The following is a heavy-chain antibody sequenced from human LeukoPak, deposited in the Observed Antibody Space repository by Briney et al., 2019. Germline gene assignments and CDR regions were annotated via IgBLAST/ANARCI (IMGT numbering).Heavy chain of an antibody. Sequence: PGGSLRLSCAASGFTFSSYGMSWVRQPPGKGLEWVAKISKSGGTTKYADSVEGRFTISRDNSKNTLYLQMNSLRAEDTAVYYCAKGSDYNDCWGQGTLVAVSS. CDR2: ISKSGGTT. CDR1: GFTFSSYG. CDR3: AKGSDYNDC. V-gene: IGHV3-23*01. D-gene: IGHD3-3*01. J-gene: IGHJ4*02.